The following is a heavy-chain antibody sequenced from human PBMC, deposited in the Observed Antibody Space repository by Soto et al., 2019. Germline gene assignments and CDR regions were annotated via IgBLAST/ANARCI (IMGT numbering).Heavy chain of an antibody. V-gene: IGHV1-69*12. CDR1: GGTFSSYA. Sequence: QVQLVQSGAEVKKPGSSVKVSCKASGGTFSSYAISWVRQAPGQGLEWMGGILPIFGTANYAQKFQGRVTITADESTSTAYMELSSLRSEDTAVYYCARGCSGGSCYSEGYNWFDPWGQGTLVTVSS. CDR3: ARGCSGGSCYSEGYNWFDP. CDR2: ILPIFGTA. D-gene: IGHD2-15*01. J-gene: IGHJ5*02.